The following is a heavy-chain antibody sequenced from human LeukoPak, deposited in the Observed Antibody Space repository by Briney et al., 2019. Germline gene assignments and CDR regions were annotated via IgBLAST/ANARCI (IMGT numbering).Heavy chain of an antibody. J-gene: IGHJ6*04. V-gene: IGHV4-34*01. D-gene: IGHD3-10*01. Sequence: PSETLSLTCAVYGGSFSGYDWSWIRQPPGKGLEWIGEINHSGSTNYNPSLKSRVTISVDTSKNQFSLKLSSVTAADTAVYYCARARTMVRGVIIKPYYGMDVWGKGTTVTVSS. CDR2: INHSGST. CDR1: GGSFSGYD. CDR3: ARARTMVRGVIIKPYYGMDV.